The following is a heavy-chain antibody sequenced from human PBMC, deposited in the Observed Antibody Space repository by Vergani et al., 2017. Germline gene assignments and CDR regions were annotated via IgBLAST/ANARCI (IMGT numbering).Heavy chain of an antibody. J-gene: IGHJ6*02. CDR1: GFTFSSYS. D-gene: IGHD3-10*01. V-gene: IGHV3-21*01. CDR2: ISSSSSYI. Sequence: EVQLVESGGGLVKPGGSLRLSCAASGFTFSSYSMNWVRQAPGKGLEWVSSISSSSSYIYYADSVKGRFTISRDNAKNSLYLQMNSLRAEDTAVYYCARESITMVRVVIIIEPVYGMDVWGQGTTVTVSS. CDR3: ARESITMVRVVIIIEPVYGMDV.